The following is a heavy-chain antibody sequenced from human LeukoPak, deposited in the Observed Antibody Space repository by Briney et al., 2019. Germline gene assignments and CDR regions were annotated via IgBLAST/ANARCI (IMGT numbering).Heavy chain of an antibody. CDR2: INHSGST. Sequence: KPSETLSLTCAVYGGSFSGYYWSWIRQPPGKGLEWIGEINHSGSTNYNPSLKSRVTIPVDTSKNQFSLKLSSVTAADTAVYYCAREEAFDIWGQGTMVTVSS. CDR1: GGSFSGYY. V-gene: IGHV4-34*01. J-gene: IGHJ3*02. CDR3: AREEAFDI.